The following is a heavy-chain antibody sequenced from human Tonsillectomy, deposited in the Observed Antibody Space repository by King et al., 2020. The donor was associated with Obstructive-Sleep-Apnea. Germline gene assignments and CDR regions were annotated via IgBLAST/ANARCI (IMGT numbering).Heavy chain of an antibody. CDR2: IYYSGST. D-gene: IGHD6-19*01. J-gene: IGHJ4*02. V-gene: IGHV4-59*01. CDR1: GGSISSYY. Sequence: VQLQESGPGLVKPSETLSLTCTVSGGSISSYYWSWIRQPPGKGLEWIGYIYYSGSTNYNPSLKSRVTISVDTSKNQFSLKLSSVTAADTAVYYCARGRVSSGFDYWGQGTLVTVSS. CDR3: ARGRVSSGFDY.